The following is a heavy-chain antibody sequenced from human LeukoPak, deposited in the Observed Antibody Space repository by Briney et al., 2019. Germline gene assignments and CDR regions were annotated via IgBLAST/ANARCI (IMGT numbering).Heavy chain of an antibody. Sequence: SETLSLTCTVSGYSISSGYYWGWIRQPPGKGLEWIGSIYHSGSTYYNPSLKSRVTISVDTSKKQFSLKLSSVTAADTAVYYCARSIAALPDYWGQGTLVTVSS. CDR1: GYSISSGYY. CDR3: ARSIAALPDY. D-gene: IGHD6-6*01. J-gene: IGHJ4*02. V-gene: IGHV4-38-2*02. CDR2: IYHSGST.